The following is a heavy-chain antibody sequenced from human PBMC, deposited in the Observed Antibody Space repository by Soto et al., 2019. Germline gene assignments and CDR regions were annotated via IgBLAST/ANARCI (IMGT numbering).Heavy chain of an antibody. Sequence: ASVKVSCKASGSTFTGHYIHWVRQAPEQGPEWMGEIGPESGATRYAKKFQGRVTMSRDTSITTVYMELNNLSPDDTAVYYCGRGRSGQLVVFYWGQGTPVTVSS. V-gene: IGHV1-2*02. J-gene: IGHJ4*02. CDR3: GRGRSGQLVVFY. D-gene: IGHD1-26*01. CDR1: GSTFTGHY. CDR2: IGPESGAT.